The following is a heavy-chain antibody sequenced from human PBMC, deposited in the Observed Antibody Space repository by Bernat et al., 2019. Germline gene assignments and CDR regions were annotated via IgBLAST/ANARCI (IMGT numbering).Heavy chain of an antibody. CDR1: GFTVSSNY. V-gene: IGHV3-53*01. CDR3: AGDAITMVRGALSNDAFDI. D-gene: IGHD3-10*01. J-gene: IGHJ3*02. CDR2: IYSGGST. Sequence: EVQLVESGGGLIQPGGSLRLSCAASGFTVSSNYMSWVRQAPGKGLEWVSVIYSGGSTYYADSVQGRFTISRDNSKNTLYLQMNSLRAEDTAVYYCAGDAITMVRGALSNDAFDIWGQGTMVTVSS.